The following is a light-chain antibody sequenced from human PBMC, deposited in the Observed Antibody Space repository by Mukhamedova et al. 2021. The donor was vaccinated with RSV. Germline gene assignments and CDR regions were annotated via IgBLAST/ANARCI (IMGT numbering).Light chain of an antibody. CDR3: ATRDDSLNGYV. V-gene: IGLV1-44*01. CDR1: GTKT. CDR2: STN. Sequence: GTKTVNWYQQLPGTAPRLLIYSTNQRPSGVPDRFSGSKSGTSASLAISGLQSEAEADYYCATRDDSLNGYVFGTGTQVTVL. J-gene: IGLJ1*01.